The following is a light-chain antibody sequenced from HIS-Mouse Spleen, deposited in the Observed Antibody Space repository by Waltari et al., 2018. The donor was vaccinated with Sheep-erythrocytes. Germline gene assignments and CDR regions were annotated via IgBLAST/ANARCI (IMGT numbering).Light chain of an antibody. CDR2: EGS. CDR3: CSYAGSSTPWV. J-gene: IGLJ3*02. Sequence: QSALTQPASVSGSPGQSITISCTGTSSDVGSYNLVSWYQQHPGKAPKRMIYEGSKRPSGVSTRFCGSKSGNTASLTISGLQAADEADYYCCSYAGSSTPWVFGGGTKLTVL. V-gene: IGLV2-23*01. CDR1: SSDVGSYNL.